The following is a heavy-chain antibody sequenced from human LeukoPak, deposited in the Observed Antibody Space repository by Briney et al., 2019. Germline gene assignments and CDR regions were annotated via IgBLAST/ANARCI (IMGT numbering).Heavy chain of an antibody. CDR1: GGTFSSYA. D-gene: IGHD1-26*01. CDR3: ARDGRELLPSY. Sequence: ASVTVSCKASGGTFSSYAISWVRQAPGQGLEWMGGFIPIFGTANYAQKFQGRVTITTDESTSTAYMELSSLRSEDTAVYYCARDGRELLPSYWGQGTPVTVSS. V-gene: IGHV1-69*05. J-gene: IGHJ4*02. CDR2: FIPIFGTA.